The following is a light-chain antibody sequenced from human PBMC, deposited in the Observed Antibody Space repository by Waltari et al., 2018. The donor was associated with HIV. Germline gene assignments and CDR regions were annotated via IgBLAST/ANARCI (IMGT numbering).Light chain of an antibody. CDR2: SAS. CDR1: QTISKF. CDR3: QQTYSAPWT. J-gene: IGKJ1*01. Sequence: DIQMTQSPSSLSASVGDRVVVTCRANQTISKFLNWYQHKPGKAPNLLISSASNLHGGVPSRFGGSGSGTDFALTITSLQPEDFALYYCQQTYSAPWTFGLGTKIDIK. V-gene: IGKV1-39*01.